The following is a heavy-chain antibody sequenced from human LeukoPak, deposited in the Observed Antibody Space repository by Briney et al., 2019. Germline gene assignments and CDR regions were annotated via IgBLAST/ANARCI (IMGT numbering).Heavy chain of an antibody. Sequence: ASVKVSCKASGYTFTSYDINWVRQATGQGLEWMGWMNPNSGNTGYAQKFQGRVNMNRNTSISTAYMELSSLRSEDTAVYYCARGYYYDSSGYYYESFDIWGQGTMVTVSS. V-gene: IGHV1-8*01. CDR3: ARGYYYDSSGYYYESFDI. J-gene: IGHJ3*02. D-gene: IGHD3-22*01. CDR1: GYTFTSYD. CDR2: MNPNSGNT.